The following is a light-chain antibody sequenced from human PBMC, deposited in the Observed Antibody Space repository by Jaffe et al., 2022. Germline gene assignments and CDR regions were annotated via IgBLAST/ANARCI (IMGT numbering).Light chain of an antibody. CDR2: EVS. V-gene: IGLV2-8*01. Sequence: QSALTQPPSASGSPGQSVTISCTGTSSDVGVYNYVSWYQQHPGKAPKVMIYEVSKRPSGVPDRFSGSKSDNTASLTVSGLQAEDEADYYCSSYAGSNNIYVFGTGTKVTVL. J-gene: IGLJ1*01. CDR1: SSDVGVYNY. CDR3: SSYAGSNNIYV.